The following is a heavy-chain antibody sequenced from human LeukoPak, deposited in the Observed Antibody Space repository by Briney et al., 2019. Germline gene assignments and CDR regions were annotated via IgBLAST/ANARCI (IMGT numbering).Heavy chain of an antibody. V-gene: IGHV4-61*02. J-gene: IGHJ4*02. D-gene: IGHD3-22*01. CDR3: ARTYYDSSDPYLSPGGHFDY. Sequence: SETLSLTCTVSGGSISSGSYYWSWIRQPAGKGLEWIGRMYTSGSTNYNPSLKSRVTISVDTSKNQFSLKLSSVTAADTAVYYCARTYYDSSDPYLSPGGHFDYWGQGTLVTVSS. CDR1: GGSISSGSYY. CDR2: MYTSGST.